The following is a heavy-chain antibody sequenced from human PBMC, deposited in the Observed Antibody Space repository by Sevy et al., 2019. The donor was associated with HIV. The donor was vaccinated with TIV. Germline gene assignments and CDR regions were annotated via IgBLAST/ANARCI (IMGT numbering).Heavy chain of an antibody. CDR3: ARDRATSATGTLFDY. Sequence: QLGGSLRLSCAASGFTSSSYALTWVRQPPGRGLGWVSTLSDSGVRTYYADSVKGRFTISRDNSKNILYLQMNSLRAEDTAVYYCARDRATSATGTLFDYWGQGTLVTVSS. CDR2: LSDSGVRT. CDR1: GFTSSSYA. J-gene: IGHJ4*02. D-gene: IGHD3-9*01. V-gene: IGHV3-23*01.